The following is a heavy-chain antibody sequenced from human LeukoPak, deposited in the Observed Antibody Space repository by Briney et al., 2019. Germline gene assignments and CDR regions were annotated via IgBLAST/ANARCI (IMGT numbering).Heavy chain of an antibody. D-gene: IGHD6-6*01. J-gene: IGHJ4*02. V-gene: IGHV4-30-2*01. Sequence: SETLSLTCTVSGGSISSGGYYWSWIRQPPGKGLEWIGYIYHSGSTYYNPSLKSRVTISVDRSKNQFSLKLSSVTAADTAVYYCARDPVLPRPNSSSSGVGYWGQGTLVTVSS. CDR2: IYHSGST. CDR3: ARDPVLPRPNSSSSGVGY. CDR1: GGSISSGGYY.